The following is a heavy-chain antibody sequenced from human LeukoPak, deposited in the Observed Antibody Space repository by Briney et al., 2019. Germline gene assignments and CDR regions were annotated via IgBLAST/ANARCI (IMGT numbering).Heavy chain of an antibody. D-gene: IGHD4-17*01. CDR2: IYYSQST. CDR1: GGSISSGDYS. CDR3: ARYDYALNY. Sequence: PSETLSLTCTVAGGSISSGDYSWSWIRQPPGKGLEWIGYIYYSQSTYYNPSLKSRVTISVDTSKNQFSLKLSAVTAADTAVYYCARYDYALNYWGQGTLVTVSS. J-gene: IGHJ4*02. V-gene: IGHV4-30-4*01.